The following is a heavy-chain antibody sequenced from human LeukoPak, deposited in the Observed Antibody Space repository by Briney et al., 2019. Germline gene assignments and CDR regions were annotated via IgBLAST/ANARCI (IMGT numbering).Heavy chain of an antibody. CDR2: ISAYNGNT. Sequence: GASVKVSCKASGYTFTSYGISWVRQAPGQGLEWMGWISAYNGNTNYAQKLQGRVTMTTDTSTSTAYTELRSLRSDDTAVYYCARDDCSSTSCYTPPFDYWGQGTLVTVSS. D-gene: IGHD2-2*02. CDR3: ARDDCSSTSCYTPPFDY. CDR1: GYTFTSYG. V-gene: IGHV1-18*01. J-gene: IGHJ4*02.